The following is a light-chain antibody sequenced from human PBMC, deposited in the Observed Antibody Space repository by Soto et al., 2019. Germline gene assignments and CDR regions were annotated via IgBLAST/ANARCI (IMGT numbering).Light chain of an antibody. J-gene: IGLJ1*01. CDR1: SSDVGGYNY. CDR3: TSYRSSGTLV. Sequence: QSALTQPASVSGSPGQSITISCTGTSSDVGGYNYVSWYQHHPGKAPKLMIYEVGNRPSGISNRFSGSKSGNTASLTISGLQAEDEADYYCTSYRSSGTLVFGTGTKLTVL. V-gene: IGLV2-14*01. CDR2: EVG.